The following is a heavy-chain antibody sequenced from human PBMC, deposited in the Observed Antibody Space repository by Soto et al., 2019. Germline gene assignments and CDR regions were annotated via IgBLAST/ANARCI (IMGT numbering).Heavy chain of an antibody. CDR3: ARGAPGYCSGGSCLGPVYYFDY. CDR2: INHSGST. D-gene: IGHD2-15*01. Sequence: SETMSLTTAVYGVSFSGFYWSWIRPTPGKGLEWIGEINHSGSTNYNPSLKSRVTISVDTSKNQFSLKLSSVTAADTAVYYCARGAPGYCSGGSCLGPVYYFDYWGQGTLVTVSS. V-gene: IGHV4-34*01. J-gene: IGHJ4*02. CDR1: GVSFSGFY.